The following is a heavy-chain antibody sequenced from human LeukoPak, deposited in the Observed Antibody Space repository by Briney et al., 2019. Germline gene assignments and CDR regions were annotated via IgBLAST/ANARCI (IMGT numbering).Heavy chain of an antibody. J-gene: IGHJ4*02. CDR1: GGSISSYY. CDR2: IYYSGST. Sequence: SETLSLTCTVSGGSISSYYWSWIRQPPGKGLEWIGYIYYSGSTNYNPSLKSRVTISIDTSKNQFSLKLNSVTAADTAVYYCAKISGYISGWYPSITDYWGQGTLVTVSS. CDR3: AKISGYISGWYPSITDY. V-gene: IGHV4-59*01. D-gene: IGHD6-19*01.